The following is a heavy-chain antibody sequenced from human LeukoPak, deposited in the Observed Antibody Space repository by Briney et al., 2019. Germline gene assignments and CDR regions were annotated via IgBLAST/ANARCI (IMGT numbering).Heavy chain of an antibody. CDR1: GISFSTSG. J-gene: IGHJ4*02. Sequence: GGSPRLSCATSGISFSTSGFSWVRLAPEKGLEWVSGISGGDGHSYYADSVRGRFTITRDNSKKTVDLQMNSLRAEDTAIYFCAWGWLQPFNSWGQGTLVTVSS. V-gene: IGHV3-23*01. CDR3: AWGWLQPFNS. CDR2: ISGGDGHS. D-gene: IGHD5-24*01.